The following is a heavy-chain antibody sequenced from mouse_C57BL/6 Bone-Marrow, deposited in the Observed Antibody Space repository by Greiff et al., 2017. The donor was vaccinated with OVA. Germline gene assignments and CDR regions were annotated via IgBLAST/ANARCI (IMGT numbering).Heavy chain of an antibody. J-gene: IGHJ1*03. V-gene: IGHV5-6*01. CDR3: ARHYYVSSYRDFDV. Sequence: EVKLVESGGALVKPGGSLKLSCAASGFTFSSYGMSWVSQTPDKRLEWVANISSGGSYTYYPESVKGRFTFYRDNAQNTLYLQMSILKSEDTSMYYCARHYYVSSYRDFDVWGTGTTVTVSS. D-gene: IGHD1-1*01. CDR2: ISSGGSYT. CDR1: GFTFSSYG.